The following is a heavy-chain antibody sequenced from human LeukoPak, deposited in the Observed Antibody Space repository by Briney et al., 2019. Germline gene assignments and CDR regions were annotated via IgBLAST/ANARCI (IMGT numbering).Heavy chain of an antibody. CDR3: ARDLSYGSLDF. CDR1: GFTFSSYA. Sequence: GGSLRLSCAASGFTFSSYAMSWVRQAPGKGLEWVSAISGSGGSTYYADSVKGRFTISRDLSKNTLNLQMNSLRVEDTAMFYCARDLSYGSLDFRGQGTLVTVSS. D-gene: IGHD1-26*01. V-gene: IGHV3-23*01. J-gene: IGHJ4*02. CDR2: ISGSGGST.